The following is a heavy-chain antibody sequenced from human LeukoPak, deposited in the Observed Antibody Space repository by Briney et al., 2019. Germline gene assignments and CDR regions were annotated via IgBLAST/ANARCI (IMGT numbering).Heavy chain of an antibody. CDR1: GGTFSSYT. V-gene: IGHV1-69*02. CDR2: IIPILGIA. D-gene: IGHD3-16*02. Sequence: GSSVKVSCKASGGTFSSYTISWVRQAPGQGLEWMGRIIPILGIANYAQKFQGRVTITADKSTSTAYMELSSLRAEDTAVYYCARYRDATPSAHNPYWGQGTLVTVSS. J-gene: IGHJ4*02. CDR3: ARYRDATPSAHNPY.